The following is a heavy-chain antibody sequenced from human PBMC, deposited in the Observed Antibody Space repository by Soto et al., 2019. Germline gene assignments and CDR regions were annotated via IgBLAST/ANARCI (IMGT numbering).Heavy chain of an antibody. J-gene: IGHJ3*02. CDR2: IYYSGRT. Sequence: QVQLQESGPGLVKPSETLSLTCTVSGGSISSYYWSWIRQPPGKGLEWIGYIYYSGRTNYNPSLNGRVTISVDTSKNQFSLKLSSVTAADTAVYYCARHKVGSTILDAFDIWGQGTMVTVSS. V-gene: IGHV4-59*08. D-gene: IGHD1-26*01. CDR1: GGSISSYY. CDR3: ARHKVGSTILDAFDI.